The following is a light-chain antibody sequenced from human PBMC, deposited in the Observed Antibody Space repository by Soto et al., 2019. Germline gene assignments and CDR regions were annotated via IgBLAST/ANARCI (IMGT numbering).Light chain of an antibody. CDR3: NSYRTVSTYV. V-gene: IGLV2-14*03. Sequence: QSALTQPASVSGSPGQSITISCTGTSSDIGGYNFVSWYQHHPGKAPKLLIHDVSNRPSGVSSRFSGSKSGNTDSLTISGLQAEDEADYYCNSYRTVSTYVFGTGTKVTVL. CDR2: DVS. J-gene: IGLJ1*01. CDR1: SSDIGGYNF.